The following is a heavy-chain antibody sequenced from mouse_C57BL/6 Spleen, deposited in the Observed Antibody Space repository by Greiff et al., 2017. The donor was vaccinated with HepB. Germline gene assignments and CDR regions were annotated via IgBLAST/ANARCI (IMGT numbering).Heavy chain of an antibody. CDR1: GFTFSSYA. CDR2: ISDGGSYT. D-gene: IGHD4-1*02. J-gene: IGHJ2*01. CDR3: ARDPTGTNYYFDY. Sequence: EVMLVESGGGLVKPGGSLKLSCAASGFTFSSYAMSWVRQTPEKRLEWVATISDGGSYTYYPDNVKGRFTISRDNAKNNLYLQMSHLKSEDTAMYYCARDPTGTNYYFDYWGQGTTLTVSS. V-gene: IGHV5-4*01.